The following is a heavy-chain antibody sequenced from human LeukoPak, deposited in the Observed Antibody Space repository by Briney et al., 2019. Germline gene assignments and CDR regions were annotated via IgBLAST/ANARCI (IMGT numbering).Heavy chain of an antibody. CDR1: GFTFSIYA. J-gene: IGHJ3*02. CDR3: AKDYYGSGTYYEYDAFDI. V-gene: IGHV3-23*01. CDR2: ISRSGDRT. D-gene: IGHD3-10*01. Sequence: PGESLRLSCAASGFTFSIYAMSWVRQAPGKGLEWLSVISRSGDRTYYTDSVKGRFTISRDNSKDTLYLQMNSLRAEDTAVYYCAKDYYGSGTYYEYDAFDIWGQGTMVTVPS.